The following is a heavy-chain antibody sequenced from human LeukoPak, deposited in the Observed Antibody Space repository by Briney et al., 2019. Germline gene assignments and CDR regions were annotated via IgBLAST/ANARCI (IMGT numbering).Heavy chain of an antibody. CDR2: IHPGRGNT. J-gene: IGHJ4*02. Sequence: GGSAKVSRQALGYSFTDHYFHWLRPAPGQGVEWMGWIHPGRGNTNIAQKFQGRVSLTRDMSISTAYMELSRITADDTAVYYCARDHNWGPDYWGQGTLVSVSS. V-gene: IGHV1-2*02. D-gene: IGHD7-27*01. CDR1: GYSFTDHY. CDR3: ARDHNWGPDY.